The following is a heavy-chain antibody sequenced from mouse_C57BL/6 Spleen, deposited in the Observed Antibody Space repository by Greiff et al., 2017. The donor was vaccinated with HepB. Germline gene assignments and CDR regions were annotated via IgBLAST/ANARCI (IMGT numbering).Heavy chain of an antibody. V-gene: IGHV5-17*01. CDR1: GFTFSDYG. CDR2: ISSGSSTI. J-gene: IGHJ3*01. D-gene: IGHD2-4*01. Sequence: EVQVVESGGGLVKPGGSLKLSCAASGFTFSDYGMHWVRQAPEKGLEWVAYISSGSSTIYYADTVKGRFTISRDNAKNTLFLQMTSLRSEDTAMYYCARTYYDYDPFAYWGQGTLVTVSA. CDR3: ARTYYDYDPFAY.